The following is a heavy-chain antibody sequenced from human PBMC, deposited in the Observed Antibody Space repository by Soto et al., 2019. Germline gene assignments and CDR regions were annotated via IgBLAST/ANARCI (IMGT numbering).Heavy chain of an antibody. Sequence: QLELVQSGAEVMEPGSSVNVSCKSSGGSLKNSGINWVRQAPGQGLEWVGGIIPIIGTPNYLQRLQTRVTISADESTNTAFLELGSPRFDDTAIYYCARERDGSGSLSYYFDQWGQGTLVTVSS. V-gene: IGHV1-69*01. CDR3: ARERDGSGSLSYYFDQ. D-gene: IGHD3-10*01. CDR2: IIPIIGTP. CDR1: GGSLKNSG. J-gene: IGHJ4*02.